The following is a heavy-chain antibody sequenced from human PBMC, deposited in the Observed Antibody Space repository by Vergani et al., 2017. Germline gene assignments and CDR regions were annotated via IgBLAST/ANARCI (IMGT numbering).Heavy chain of an antibody. CDR3: ARDRRYSGYDLAYFDY. D-gene: IGHD5-12*01. CDR1: GFTFSSYW. CDR2: IKQDGSEK. J-gene: IGHJ4*02. V-gene: IGHV3-7*01. Sequence: EVQLVESGGGLVKPGGSLRLSCAASGFTFSSYWMSWVRQAPGKGLVWVANIKQDGSEKYFVDSVKGRLPISRDNAKNSLYRQMNSLRAVDTAVYYCARDRRYSGYDLAYFDYWGQGTLVTVSS.